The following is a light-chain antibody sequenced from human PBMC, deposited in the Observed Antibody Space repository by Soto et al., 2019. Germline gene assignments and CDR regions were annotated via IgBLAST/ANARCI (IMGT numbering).Light chain of an antibody. CDR1: SSNIGSNT. Sequence: QSVLTQPPSAPGTPGQRVTISCSGSSSNIGSNTVNWYQQLPGTAPKLLIYSNDQRPSGVPDRFSGSKSGTSASLAISGLQSEDEADYYCPAWDDSLNGYVFATGTKLTVL. CDR3: PAWDDSLNGYV. J-gene: IGLJ1*01. CDR2: SND. V-gene: IGLV1-44*01.